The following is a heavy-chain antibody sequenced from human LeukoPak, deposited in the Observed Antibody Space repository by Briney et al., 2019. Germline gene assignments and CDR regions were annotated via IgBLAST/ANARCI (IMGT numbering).Heavy chain of an antibody. CDR2: IHSGGST. V-gene: IGHV3-66*02. D-gene: IGHD2-21*01. Sequence: PGGSLRLSCAASGFTVSSHYMSWVRQAPGKGLEWVSVIHSGGSTYHADSVTGRFTISRDSSKNTVYLQMNSMRVEDTAVYYGAILAGDIWGQGTMVTVSS. CDR3: AILAGDI. CDR1: GFTVSSHY. J-gene: IGHJ3*02.